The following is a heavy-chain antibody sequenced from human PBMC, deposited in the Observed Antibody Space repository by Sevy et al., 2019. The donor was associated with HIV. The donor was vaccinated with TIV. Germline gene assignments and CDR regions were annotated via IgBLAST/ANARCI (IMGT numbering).Heavy chain of an antibody. D-gene: IGHD3-9*01. V-gene: IGHV3-21*01. J-gene: IGHJ4*02. CDR1: GFTFSSYS. Sequence: GGSLRLSCAASGFTFSSYSMNWVRQAPGKGLEWVSSISSSSSYIYYAYSVKGRFTISRDNAKNSLYLQMNSLRAEDTAVYYCARGKKEYYDILTGYYKVIDYWGQGTLVTVSS. CDR2: ISSSSSYI. CDR3: ARGKKEYYDILTGYYKVIDY.